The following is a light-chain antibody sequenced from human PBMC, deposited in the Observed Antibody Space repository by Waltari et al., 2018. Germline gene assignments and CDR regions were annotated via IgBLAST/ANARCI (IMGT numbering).Light chain of an antibody. Sequence: QSVLTQPPSVSGAPGQRVPISCPGSSPNIGAGYHVQWYQQLPGTAPKLVIYGNSNRPSGVPDRFSGSKSGTSASLAITGLQAEDEADYYCQSYDSSLSGSLFGGGTKLTVL. J-gene: IGLJ2*01. CDR3: QSYDSSLSGSL. CDR1: SPNIGAGYH. CDR2: GNS. V-gene: IGLV1-40*01.